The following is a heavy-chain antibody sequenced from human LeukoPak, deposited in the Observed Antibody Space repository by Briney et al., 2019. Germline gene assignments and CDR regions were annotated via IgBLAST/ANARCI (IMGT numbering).Heavy chain of an antibody. V-gene: IGHV4-39*01. CDR1: GGPISSSSYY. Sequence: PSETLSLTCTVSGGPISSSSYYWGWIRQPPGKGLEWIGSIYYSGSTYYNPSLKSRVTISVDTSKNQFSLKLSSVTAADTAVYYCARHRGYYDSRTGRLDAFDIWGQGTMVTVSS. CDR2: IYYSGST. D-gene: IGHD3-22*01. J-gene: IGHJ3*02. CDR3: ARHRGYYDSRTGRLDAFDI.